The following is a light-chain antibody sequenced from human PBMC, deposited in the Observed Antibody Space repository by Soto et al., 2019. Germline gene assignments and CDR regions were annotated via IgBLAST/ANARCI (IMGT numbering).Light chain of an antibody. CDR3: QQRSAWPRT. J-gene: IGKJ1*01. CDR1: QSVSSY. V-gene: IGKV3-11*01. Sequence: EVVLTQSPATLSLSPGDRATLSCRASQSVSSYLAWYQQKPGQAPRLLIYDASNRATGIPARFSGSGSGTDFTLTISSLEPEDFAVYYCQQRSAWPRTFGQGTQVDIK. CDR2: DAS.